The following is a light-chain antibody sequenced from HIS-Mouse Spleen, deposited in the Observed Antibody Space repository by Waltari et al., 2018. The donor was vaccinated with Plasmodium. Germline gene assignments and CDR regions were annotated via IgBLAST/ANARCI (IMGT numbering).Light chain of an antibody. J-gene: IGKJ4*01. Sequence: DIQMTQSPSSLSASVGDIVTITCRASQSISSYLTWYQQKPGKAPKLLIYSASSLQSCVPSRFSGSGSGTEFTLTISSLQPEDFATYYCQQSYSTPPTFGGGTKVEIK. V-gene: IGKV1-39*01. CDR3: QQSYSTPPT. CDR1: QSISSY. CDR2: SAS.